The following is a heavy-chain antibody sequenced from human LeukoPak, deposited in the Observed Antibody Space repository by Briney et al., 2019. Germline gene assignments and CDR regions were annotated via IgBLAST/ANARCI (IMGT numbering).Heavy chain of an antibody. D-gene: IGHD3-3*01. J-gene: IGHJ5*02. V-gene: IGHV4-34*01. Sequence: KPSETLSLTCAVYGGSFSGYYWSWIRQPPGKGLEWIGEINHSGSTNYNPSLKSRVTISVDTSKNQFSLKLGSVTAADTAVYYCARASYDFWSGYPNWFDPWGQGTLVTVSS. CDR1: GGSFSGYY. CDR2: INHSGST. CDR3: ARASYDFWSGYPNWFDP.